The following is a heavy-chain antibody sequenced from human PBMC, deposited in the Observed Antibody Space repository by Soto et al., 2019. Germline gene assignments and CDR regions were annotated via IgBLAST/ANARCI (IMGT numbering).Heavy chain of an antibody. CDR2: IYPGDSDT. D-gene: IGHD3-22*01. Sequence: GESLKISCQGSGYRFTSYLIGWMRQMPGKGLEWMGIIYPGDSDTRYSPSFQGQVTISADKSISTAYLQWSSLKASDTAMYYCARLNYYDSSGYNDYWGQGTLVTVSS. V-gene: IGHV5-51*01. J-gene: IGHJ4*02. CDR3: ARLNYYDSSGYNDY. CDR1: GYRFTSYL.